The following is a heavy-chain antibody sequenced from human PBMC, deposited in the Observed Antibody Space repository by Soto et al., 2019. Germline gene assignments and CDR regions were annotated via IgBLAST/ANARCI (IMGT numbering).Heavy chain of an antibody. V-gene: IGHV3-21*01. CDR3: AREVVATATIDY. CDR2: ISSSSSYI. Sequence: EVQLVESGGGLVKPGGSLRLSCTASGFTFSSYSMNWVRQAPGKGLEWVSSISSSSSYIYYADSVKGRFTISRDNAKNSLYLQMNRLRAEDTAVYYCAREVVATATIDYWGQGTLVTVSS. CDR1: GFTFSSYS. D-gene: IGHD2-15*01. J-gene: IGHJ4*02.